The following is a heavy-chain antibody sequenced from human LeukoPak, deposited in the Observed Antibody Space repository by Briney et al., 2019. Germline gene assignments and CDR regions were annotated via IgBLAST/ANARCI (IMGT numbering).Heavy chain of an antibody. CDR2: ILPMFGTA. V-gene: IGHV1-69*13. CDR3: ARDGSAY. CDR1: GGTFSSYA. D-gene: IGHD3-10*01. Sequence: ASVKDSCKASGGTFSSYAISWVRQAPGQGLEWMGGILPMFGTASYAQKFQGRVTITADESASTAYMDLNSLKSEDTAVYDCARDGSAYWGQGTLVTVSS. J-gene: IGHJ4*02.